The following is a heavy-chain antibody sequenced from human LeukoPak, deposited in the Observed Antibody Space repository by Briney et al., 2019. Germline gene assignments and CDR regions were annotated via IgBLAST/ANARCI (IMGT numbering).Heavy chain of an antibody. V-gene: IGHV3-30*02. D-gene: IGHD3-3*01. J-gene: IGHJ4*02. CDR1: GFTFSSYG. CDR3: AKEGGVEYDFWSGYQLDY. CDR2: IRYDGSNK. Sequence: GGSLRLSCAASGFTFSSYGMHWVRQAPGKGLEWVAFIRYDGSNKYYADSVKGRFTISRDNSKNTLYLQMNSLRAEDTAVYYCAKEGGVEYDFWSGYQLDYWGQGTLVTVSS.